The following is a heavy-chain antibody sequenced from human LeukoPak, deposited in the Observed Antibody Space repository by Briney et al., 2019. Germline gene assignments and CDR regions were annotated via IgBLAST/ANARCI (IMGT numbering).Heavy chain of an antibody. V-gene: IGHV1-18*01. CDR2: ISAYNGNT. CDR1: GYTFTSYG. D-gene: IGHD6-19*01. Sequence: ASVKVSCKASGYTFTSYGISWVRQAPGQGLEWMGWISAYNGNTNYAQKLQGRVTMTTDTSTSTAYMELRSLRSDDTAVYYCAREEYSSGGYYYYGMDVWGQGTTVTVSS. J-gene: IGHJ6*02. CDR3: AREEYSSGGYYYYGMDV.